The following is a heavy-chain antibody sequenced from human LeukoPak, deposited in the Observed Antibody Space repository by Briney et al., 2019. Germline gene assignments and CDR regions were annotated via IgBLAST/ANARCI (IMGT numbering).Heavy chain of an antibody. V-gene: IGHV4-34*01. Sequence: SETLSLTCAVYGVSFSGYYWSWIRQPPGKGLEWIGEINHSGSNNYNPSLKSRVTISVDTSKNQFSLKLSSVTAADTAVYYCARDTTYYYGSGSYGAFDIWGQGTMVTVSS. J-gene: IGHJ3*02. CDR1: GVSFSGYY. D-gene: IGHD3-10*01. CDR2: INHSGSN. CDR3: ARDTTYYYGSGSYGAFDI.